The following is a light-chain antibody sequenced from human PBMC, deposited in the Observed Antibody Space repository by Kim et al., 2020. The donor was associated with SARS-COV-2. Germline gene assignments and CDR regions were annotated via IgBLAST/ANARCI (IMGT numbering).Light chain of an antibody. V-gene: IGLV1-44*01. J-gene: IGLJ3*02. CDR2: SNN. CDR1: SSNIGSNT. CDR3: AAWDDSLNGWV. Sequence: GQSVTISCSGSSSNIGSNTVTWYQQLPGTAPKLLIYSNNQRPSGVPDRFSGSKSGTSASLAISGLQSEDEADYYCAAWDDSLNGWVFGGGTQLTVL.